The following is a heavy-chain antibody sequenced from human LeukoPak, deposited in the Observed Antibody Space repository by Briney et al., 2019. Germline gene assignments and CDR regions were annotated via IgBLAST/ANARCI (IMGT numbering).Heavy chain of an antibody. CDR2: MNPNSGNT. V-gene: IGHV1-8*01. J-gene: IGHJ3*02. CDR1: GYTFTSYD. D-gene: IGHD4-17*01. CDR3: ARSDDYGDSGQRKAIDI. Sequence: GASVKVSCKASGYTFTSYDINWVRQATGQGLEWMGWMNPNSGNTGYAQKFQGRVTMTRNTSITTAYMELNSLRSEDTAVYYCARSDDYGDSGQRKAIDIWGQGTMLTVSS.